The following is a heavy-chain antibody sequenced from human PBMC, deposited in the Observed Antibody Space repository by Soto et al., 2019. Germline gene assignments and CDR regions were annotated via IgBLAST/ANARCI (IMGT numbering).Heavy chain of an antibody. Sequence: ASVKVSCKASGYTFTGYYMHWVRQAPGQGLEWMGWINPNSGGTNYAQKFQGWVTMTRDTSISTAYMELSRLRSDDTAVYYCARSWELLNDAFDIWGQGTMVTVSS. CDR2: INPNSGGT. D-gene: IGHD1-26*01. CDR3: ARSWELLNDAFDI. V-gene: IGHV1-2*04. J-gene: IGHJ3*02. CDR1: GYTFTGYY.